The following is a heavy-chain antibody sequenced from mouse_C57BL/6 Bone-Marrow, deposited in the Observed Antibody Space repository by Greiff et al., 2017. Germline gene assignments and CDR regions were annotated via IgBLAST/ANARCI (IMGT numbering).Heavy chain of an antibody. J-gene: IGHJ3*01. CDR2: IDPSDSYT. V-gene: IGHV1-69*01. Sequence: QVQLQQPGAELVMPGASVKLSCKASGYTFTSYWMHWVKQRPGQGLEWIGEIDPSDSYTNYNQKFKGKSTLTVDKSSSTAYMQLSSLTSEDSAVYYCARGGLTVTGAYWGQGTLVTVSA. CDR3: ARGGLTVTGAY. CDR1: GYTFTSYW. D-gene: IGHD4-1*01.